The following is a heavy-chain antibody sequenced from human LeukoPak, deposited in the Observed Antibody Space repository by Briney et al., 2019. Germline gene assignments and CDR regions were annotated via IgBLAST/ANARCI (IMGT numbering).Heavy chain of an antibody. D-gene: IGHD6-19*01. CDR2: ISYDGSNK. CDR1: GFTFSSYA. CDR3: AREEGIAVAGRGFDY. J-gene: IGHJ4*02. Sequence: PGRSLRLSCAASGFTFSSYAMHWVRQAPGKGLEWAAVISYDGSNKYYADSVKGRFTISRDNSKNTLYLQMNSLRAEDTAVYYCAREEGIAVAGRGFDYWGQGTLVTVSS. V-gene: IGHV3-30-3*01.